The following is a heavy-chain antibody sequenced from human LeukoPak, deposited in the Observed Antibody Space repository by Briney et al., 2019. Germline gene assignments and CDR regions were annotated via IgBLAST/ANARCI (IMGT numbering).Heavy chain of an antibody. D-gene: IGHD2-15*01. CDR3: ARRDIVVVVSASDY. J-gene: IGHJ4*02. V-gene: IGHV3-23*01. CDR1: GFIFSDYV. Sequence: GGSLRFSCAASGFIFSDYVMIWVRQAPGKGLEWVSGITASGDRTYYADSVKGRFTMSRDNSKNTVYLQMNSLRVDDTAVYYCARRDIVVVVSASDYWGQGTLVTVSS. CDR2: ITASGDRT.